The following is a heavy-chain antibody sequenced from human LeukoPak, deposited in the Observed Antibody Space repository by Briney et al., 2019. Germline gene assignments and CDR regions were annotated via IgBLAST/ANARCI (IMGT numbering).Heavy chain of an antibody. V-gene: IGHV4-30-4*08. Sequence: SQTLSLTCTVSGGSISSADDYWSWIRQPPGKGLEWVGYIYYSGSTYYNPSLKSRVTLSVDTSNNQFSLRLSSVTAADTAVYYCARARDTNPFDYWGQGTLVTVSS. CDR2: IYYSGST. D-gene: IGHD5-24*01. CDR3: ARARDTNPFDY. CDR1: GGSISSADDY. J-gene: IGHJ4*02.